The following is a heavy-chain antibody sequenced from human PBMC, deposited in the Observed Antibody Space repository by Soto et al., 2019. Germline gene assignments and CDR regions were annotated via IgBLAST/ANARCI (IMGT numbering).Heavy chain of an antibody. CDR1: GLTVSSYA. J-gene: IGHJ4*02. CDR2: ISGSGVST. Sequence: PGGSLGLSCAASGLTVSSYAMNWVRQAPGKGLEWVSTISGSGVSTYYADSVKGRFTISRDNSKNTLYLQMDSLGVEDTAVYYCAKGPTRSVYITYYLDSWGQGTLVTVSS. D-gene: IGHD3-22*01. CDR3: AKGPTRSVYITYYLDS. V-gene: IGHV3-23*01.